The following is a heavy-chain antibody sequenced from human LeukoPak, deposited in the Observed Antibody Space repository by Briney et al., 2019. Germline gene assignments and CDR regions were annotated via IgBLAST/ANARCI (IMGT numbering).Heavy chain of an antibody. J-gene: IGHJ4*02. CDR1: GGSISSGYYY. V-gene: IGHV4-61*01. Sequence: SQTLSLTCTVSGGSISSGYYYWGWIRQPPGKGLEWIGYIYYSGSTTYNPSLKSRVTISVDTSKNQFSLKLNSMTAADTAVYYCARDKQPGGYWGQGTLVTVSS. CDR3: ARDKQPGGY. CDR2: IYYSGST. D-gene: IGHD3-16*01.